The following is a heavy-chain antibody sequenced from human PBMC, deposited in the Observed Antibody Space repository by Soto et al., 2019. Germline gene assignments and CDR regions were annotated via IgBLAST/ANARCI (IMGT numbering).Heavy chain of an antibody. J-gene: IGHJ4*02. CDR3: ARTNYFDY. Sequence: TSETLSLTCTVSGGSISSYYWSWIRQPPGKGLEWIGYIYYSGSTNYNPSLKSRVTISVDTSKNQFSLKLTSVTAADTAVYYCARTNYFDYWGQGALVTVSS. CDR1: GGSISSYY. CDR2: IYYSGST. V-gene: IGHV4-59*01.